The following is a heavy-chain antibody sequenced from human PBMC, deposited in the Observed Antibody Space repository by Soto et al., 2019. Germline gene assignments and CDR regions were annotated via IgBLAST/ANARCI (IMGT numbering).Heavy chain of an antibody. CDR3: ARDGAVVPADMESFDY. D-gene: IGHD2-2*01. CDR2: MNPNSGNT. V-gene: IGHV1-8*01. Sequence: ASVKVSCKASGYTFTSYDINWVRQGTGQGLEWMGWMNPNSGNTGYAQRFQGRVNMTRNTSISTAYMELSSLRSEDTAVYYCARDGAVVPADMESFDYWGQGSLVTVGS. CDR1: GYTFTSYD. J-gene: IGHJ4*02.